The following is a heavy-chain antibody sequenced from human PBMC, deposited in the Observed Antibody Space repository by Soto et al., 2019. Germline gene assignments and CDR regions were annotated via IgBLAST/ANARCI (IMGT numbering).Heavy chain of an antibody. CDR3: ARHVPAAGYYYGMDV. J-gene: IGHJ6*02. CDR2: IVVGSGNT. Sequence: SVKVSCKASGFTFTSSAMQWVRQARGQRLEWIGWIVVGSGNTNYAQKFQGRVTITADESTSTAYMELSSLRSEDTAVYYCARHVPAAGYYYGMDVWGQGTTVTVSS. D-gene: IGHD2-2*01. V-gene: IGHV1-58*02. CDR1: GFTFTSSA.